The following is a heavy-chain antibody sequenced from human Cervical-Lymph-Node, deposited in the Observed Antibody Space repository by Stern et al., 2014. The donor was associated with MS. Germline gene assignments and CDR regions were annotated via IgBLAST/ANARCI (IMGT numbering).Heavy chain of an antibody. V-gene: IGHV1-24*01. CDR2: FDPEDGET. CDR1: GYTLTDLS. CDR3: ATDRDDFRSGYSAPTKGYGLDV. J-gene: IGHJ6*02. Sequence: VQLEESGAEVKKPGASVKVSCKVSGYTLTDLSMHWVRQAPGKGLEWMGGFDPEDGETIYAQKFQGRVTMTEDTSTDTAYMELISLRSEDTAVYYCATDRDDFRSGYSAPTKGYGLDVWGQGTTVTVTS. D-gene: IGHD3-3*01.